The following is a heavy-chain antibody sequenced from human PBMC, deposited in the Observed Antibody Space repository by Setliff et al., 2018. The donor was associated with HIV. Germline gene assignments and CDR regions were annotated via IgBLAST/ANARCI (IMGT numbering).Heavy chain of an antibody. V-gene: IGHV3-30*18. CDR2: ISYDGSNK. Sequence: GGSLRLSCAASGFTFSSYGMHWVRQAPGKGLEWVAVISYDGSNKYYADSVKGRFTISRDNSKNTLYLQMNSLRAEDTAVYYCAKLPGEVGATTMDYWGQGTLVTVSS. J-gene: IGHJ4*02. D-gene: IGHD1-26*01. CDR1: GFTFSSYG. CDR3: AKLPGEVGATTMDY.